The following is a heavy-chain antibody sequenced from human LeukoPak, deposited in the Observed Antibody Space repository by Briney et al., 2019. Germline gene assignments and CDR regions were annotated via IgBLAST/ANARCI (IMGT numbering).Heavy chain of an antibody. Sequence: SETLSLTCTVSGGSISRHFWSWIRQPPGKGLGWIGYIYYSGSTNYNPSFKSRVTISVDTSKNQFSLKLSSVTAADTAVYYCARVSILFPTYKWNDGWFDPWGQGTLVTVSS. J-gene: IGHJ5*02. V-gene: IGHV4-59*11. D-gene: IGHD1-20*01. CDR1: GGSISRHF. CDR2: IYYSGST. CDR3: ARVSILFPTYKWNDGWFDP.